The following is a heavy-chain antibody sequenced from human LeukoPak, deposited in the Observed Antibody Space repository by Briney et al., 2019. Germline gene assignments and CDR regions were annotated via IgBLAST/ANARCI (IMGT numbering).Heavy chain of an antibody. CDR3: TRTYSSSSIDY. CDR2: IFYTGST. CDR1: GGSISTYY. Sequence: SETLSLTCTVSGGSISTYYWSWIRQPPGKGLEWLGCIFYTGSTNYNPSLKSRVTMSIDTSKNQFSLRLSSVTAADTAVYYCTRTYSSSSIDYWGQGALVTVSS. J-gene: IGHJ4*02. D-gene: IGHD6-6*01. V-gene: IGHV4-59*01.